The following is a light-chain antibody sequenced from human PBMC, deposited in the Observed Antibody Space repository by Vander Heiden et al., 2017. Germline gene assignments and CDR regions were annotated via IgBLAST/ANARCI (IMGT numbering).Light chain of an antibody. V-gene: IGKV3-20*01. J-gene: IGKJ1*01. Sequence: EIVLTQSPGTLSLSPGARATLPCRASQSIGSGYIGWYQQKPGQGPRLLIYGASNRATGIPDRFSGSGSGTDFTLTISRLEPEDFAVYYCQQYDYSPQTFGQGTKVEIK. CDR1: QSIGSGY. CDR3: QQYDYSPQT. CDR2: GAS.